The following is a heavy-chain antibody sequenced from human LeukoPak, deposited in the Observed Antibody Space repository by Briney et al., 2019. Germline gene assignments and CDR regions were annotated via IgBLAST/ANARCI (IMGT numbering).Heavy chain of an antibody. D-gene: IGHD2-15*01. CDR3: AKDHAPTVVVVAAFGFDY. J-gene: IGHJ4*02. CDR2: ISGSGGST. V-gene: IGHV3-23*01. CDR1: GFTFSSYG. Sequence: PGGSLRLSCAASGFTFSSYGMSWVRQAPGKGLEWVSAISGSGGSTYYADSVKGRFTISRDNSKNTLYLQMNSLRAEDTAVYYCAKDHAPTVVVVAAFGFDYWGQGTLVTVSS.